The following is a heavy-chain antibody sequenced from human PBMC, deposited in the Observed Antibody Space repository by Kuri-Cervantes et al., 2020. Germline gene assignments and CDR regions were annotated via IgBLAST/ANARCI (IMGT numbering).Heavy chain of an antibody. CDR2: ISAYNGNT. D-gene: IGHD3-16*02. CDR3: ASHMITFGGVIAPRGNWFDP. J-gene: IGHJ5*02. Sequence: ASVKVSCKASGYTFTSYGISWVRQAPGQGLEWMGWISAYNGNTNYAQKLQGRVTMTTDTSTSTAYMELSRLRSDDTAVYYCASHMITFGGVIAPRGNWFDPWGQGTLVTVSS. CDR1: GYTFTSYG. V-gene: IGHV1-18*01.